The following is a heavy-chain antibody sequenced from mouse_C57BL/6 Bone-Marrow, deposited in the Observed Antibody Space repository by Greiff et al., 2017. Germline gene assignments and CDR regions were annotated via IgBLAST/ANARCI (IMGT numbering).Heavy chain of an antibody. CDR1: GFSLTSYG. CDR2: IWSGGST. CDR3: AKGDYSNYYWYFDV. V-gene: IGHV2-4*01. J-gene: IGHJ1*03. Sequence: QVHVKQSGPGLVQPSQSLSITCTVSGFSLTSYGVHWVRQPPGKGLEWLGVIWSGGSTDYNAAFISRLSISKDNSKSQVFFKMNSLQADDTAIYYCAKGDYSNYYWYFDVWGTGTTVTVSS. D-gene: IGHD2-5*01.